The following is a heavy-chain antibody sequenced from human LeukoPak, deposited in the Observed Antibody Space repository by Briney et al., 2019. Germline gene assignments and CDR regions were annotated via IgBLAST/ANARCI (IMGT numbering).Heavy chain of an antibody. CDR2: IYSGGTT. CDR3: ARLRGLDWFDP. CDR1: GFSVSSNY. J-gene: IGHJ5*02. Sequence: GGSLRLSREASGFSVSSNYMSWVRQAPGKGLEWLAVIYSGGTTYYADSVKGRFTVSRHDYKNTVYLQMNSLRVEDTAVYYCARLRGLDWFDPWGQGTLVTVSS. V-gene: IGHV3-53*04.